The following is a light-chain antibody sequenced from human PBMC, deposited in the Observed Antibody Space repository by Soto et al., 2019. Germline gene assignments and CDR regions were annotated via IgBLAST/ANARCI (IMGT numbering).Light chain of an antibody. CDR3: QPYDSSLSGVV. CDR2: GNN. J-gene: IGLJ2*01. Sequence: QAVLTQPPSVYGAPGQRVTISCTGSSSNIGAGYDVHWYQQLPGTAPKLLISGNNNRPSGVPDRFSGSKSGTSASLAITGLQAEDEADYYCQPYDSSLSGVVFGGGTKLTVL. CDR1: SSNIGAGYD. V-gene: IGLV1-40*01.